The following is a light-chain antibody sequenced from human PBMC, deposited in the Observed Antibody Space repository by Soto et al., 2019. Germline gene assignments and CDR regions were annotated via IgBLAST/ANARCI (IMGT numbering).Light chain of an antibody. CDR2: NTT. Sequence: QTVVTQEPSFSVSPGGTVILTCGLTSGSISTSYYTSWYQQSSGLAPRTLIYNTTTRCSGVPDRFSGSILGNKAALTITVAQSDDESDYLCALYVGSGTVVFGGGTKLTVL. J-gene: IGLJ2*01. V-gene: IGLV8-61*01. CDR3: ALYVGSGTVV. CDR1: SGSISTSYY.